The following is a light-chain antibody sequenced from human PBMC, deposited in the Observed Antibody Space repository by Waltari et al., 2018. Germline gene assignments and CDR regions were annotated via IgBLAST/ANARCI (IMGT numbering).Light chain of an antibody. CDR1: GSNIGAGHD. CDR2: GRT. J-gene: IGLJ2*01. CDR3: QSYDTSLRVV. V-gene: IGLV1-40*01. Sequence: QSVLTQPPPVSGPPGQRVTISCTGRGSNIGAGHDVRRYQQLPRPAPNLLLYGRTCHPLGVPARFFGSTSCTSASLAITGLQAEDEADYYCQSYDTSLRVVFGGGTKLTVL.